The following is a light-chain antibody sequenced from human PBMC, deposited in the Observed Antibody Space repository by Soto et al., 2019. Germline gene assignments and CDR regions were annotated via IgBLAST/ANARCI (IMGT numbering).Light chain of an antibody. J-gene: IGKJ4*01. V-gene: IGKV3-15*01. CDR3: QQYNDWPLT. Sequence: EIVMTQSPATLSVSTGERATLSCRASQSVSSNLVWYQQKPGQVPRLLIYGASTRATGFPARFSGSGSGTEFTLTISSLQSEDFAVYYCQQYNDWPLTFGGGTKV. CDR1: QSVSSN. CDR2: GAS.